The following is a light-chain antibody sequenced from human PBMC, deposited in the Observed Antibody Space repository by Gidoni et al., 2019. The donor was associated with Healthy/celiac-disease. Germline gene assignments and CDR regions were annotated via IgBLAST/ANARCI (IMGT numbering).Light chain of an antibody. Sequence: DIVITQSQDSLAVSLGERATINCKSSQSVLYSSNNKNYLAWYQQKPGQPPKLLIYWASTRESGVPDRFSGSGSGTDFTLTISSLQAEDVAVYYCQQYYSTPVTFGQGTRLEIK. CDR1: QSVLYSSNNKNY. J-gene: IGKJ5*01. V-gene: IGKV4-1*01. CDR3: QQYYSTPVT. CDR2: WAS.